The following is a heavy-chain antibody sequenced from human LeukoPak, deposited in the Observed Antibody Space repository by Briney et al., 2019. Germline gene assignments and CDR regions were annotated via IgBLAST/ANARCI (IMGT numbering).Heavy chain of an antibody. CDR2: ISSSSSYI. V-gene: IGHV3-21*01. CDR1: GFTFSSYS. CDR3: ASGPNYYDSSIPKFLGY. J-gene: IGHJ4*02. Sequence: HPGGSLRLSCAASGFTFSSYSMNWVRQAPGKGLEWVSSISSSSSYIYYADSLKGRFTISRDNAKNSLYLQMNSLRAEDTAVYYCASGPNYYDSSIPKFLGYWGQGTLVTVSS. D-gene: IGHD3-22*01.